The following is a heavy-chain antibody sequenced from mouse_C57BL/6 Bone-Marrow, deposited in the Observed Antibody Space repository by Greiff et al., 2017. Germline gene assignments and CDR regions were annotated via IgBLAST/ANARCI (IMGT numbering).Heavy chain of an antibody. CDR3: ARRGSSYYYAMDY. V-gene: IGHV5-12*01. D-gene: IGHD1-1*01. Sequence: EVKLQESGGGLVQPGGSLKLSCAASGFTFSDYYMYWVRQTPEKRLEWVAYISNGGGSTYYPDTVKGRFTISRDNAKNTLYLQMGRLKSEDTAMYYCARRGSSYYYAMDYWGQGTSVTVSS. CDR2: ISNGGGST. CDR1: GFTFSDYY. J-gene: IGHJ4*01.